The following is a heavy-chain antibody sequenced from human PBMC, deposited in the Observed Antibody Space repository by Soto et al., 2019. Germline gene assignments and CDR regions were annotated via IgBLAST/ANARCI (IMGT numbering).Heavy chain of an antibody. CDR1: GYSFTSYW. CDR2: IDPSDSYT. J-gene: IGHJ6*02. CDR3: ATTRKYSSSWPKSYYYYGMDV. V-gene: IGHV5-10-1*01. Sequence: LGESLKISCKGSGYSFTSYWISWVRQMPGKGLEWMGRIDPSDSYTNYSPSFQGHVTISADKSISTAYLQWSSLKASDTAMYYCATTRKYSSSWPKSYYYYGMDVWGQGTTVTVSS. D-gene: IGHD6-13*01.